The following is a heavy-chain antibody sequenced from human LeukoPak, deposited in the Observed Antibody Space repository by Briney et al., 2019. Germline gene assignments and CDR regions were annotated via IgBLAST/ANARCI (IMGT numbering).Heavy chain of an antibody. V-gene: IGHV4-34*01. Sequence: PSETLSLTCAVYGGSFSGYYWSWIRQPPGKGLEWIGEINHSGSTNYNPSLKSRVTISVDTSKNQFSLKLSSVTAADTAVYYCARGNSGSYYRGSCWFDPWGQGTLVTASS. J-gene: IGHJ5*02. CDR3: ARGNSGSYYRGSCWFDP. CDR2: INHSGST. CDR1: GGSFSGYY. D-gene: IGHD1-26*01.